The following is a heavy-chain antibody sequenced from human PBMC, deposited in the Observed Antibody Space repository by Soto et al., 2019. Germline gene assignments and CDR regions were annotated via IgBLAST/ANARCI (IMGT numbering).Heavy chain of an antibody. V-gene: IGHV4-39*01. CDR1: GGSISSSSYY. D-gene: IGHD3-16*01. CDR3: ARHPYYDYVWENFDY. Sequence: SETLSLTCTVSGGSISSSSYYWVWIRQPPGKGLEWIGSIYYSGSTYYNPSLKSRVTISVDTSKNQFSLKLSSVTAADTAVYYCARHPYYDYVWENFDYWGQGTLVTVSS. CDR2: IYYSGST. J-gene: IGHJ4*02.